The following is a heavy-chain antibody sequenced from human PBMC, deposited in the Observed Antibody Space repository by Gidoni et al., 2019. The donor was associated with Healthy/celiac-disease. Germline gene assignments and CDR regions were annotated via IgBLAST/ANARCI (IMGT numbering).Heavy chain of an antibody. D-gene: IGHD4-17*01. J-gene: IGHJ6*02. CDR2: ISYDGSNK. V-gene: IGHV3-30*18. CDR1: GFTFSSSG. Sequence: QVQLVESGGGVVQPGRSLRLPCAASGFTFSSSGMHWVRQAPGKGLEWVAVISYDGSNKYYADSVKGRFTISRDNSKNTLYLQMNSLRAEDTAVYYCAKEETVTTLQDADVYYYGMDVWSQGTTVTVSS. CDR3: AKEETVTTLQDADVYYYGMDV.